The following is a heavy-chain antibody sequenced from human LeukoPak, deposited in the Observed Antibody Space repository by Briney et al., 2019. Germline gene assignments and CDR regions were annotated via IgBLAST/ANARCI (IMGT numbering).Heavy chain of an antibody. J-gene: IGHJ4*02. D-gene: IGHD2-2*01. CDR3: AKTFGTIDPFEY. V-gene: IGHV3-30*02. CDR1: GFTFSNYG. CDR2: IWYDGSNK. Sequence: GGSLRLSCAASGFTFSNYGMHWVRQAPGKGLEWVAYIWYDGSNKYYTDSVKGRFTISRDNSKNTFYLDMNSLRADDTAVYYCAKTFGTIDPFEYWGQGTLVTVSS.